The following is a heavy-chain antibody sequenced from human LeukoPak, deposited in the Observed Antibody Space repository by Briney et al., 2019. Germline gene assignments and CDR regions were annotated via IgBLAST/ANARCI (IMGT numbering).Heavy chain of an antibody. CDR3: ARESSVAGDAFDI. CDR1: GGSISSGSYY. CDR2: IYTSVST. J-gene: IGHJ3*02. Sequence: PSETLSLTCTVSGGSISSGSYYGSWIRQPAGKGLEWIGRIYTSVSTNYNPSLKSRVTISVDTSKNQFSLKLSSVTAADTAMYYCARESSVAGDAFDIWGQGTMVTVSS. V-gene: IGHV4-61*02. D-gene: IGHD6-19*01.